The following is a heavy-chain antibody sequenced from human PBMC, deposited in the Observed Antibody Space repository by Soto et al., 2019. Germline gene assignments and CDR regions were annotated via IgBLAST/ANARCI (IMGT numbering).Heavy chain of an antibody. CDR1: GGSISHYY. J-gene: IGHJ5*02. Sequence: SETLSLTCTVSGGSISHYYWSWIRQSPGKGLEWIGHAYYSGSTDYNPSLKSRVTMSVDTSKNQVSLKLNSVTTADTAVYYCARDRSTYGGGGTGEVKENWFDPWGPGTLVTVSS. D-gene: IGHD2-8*01. CDR3: ARDRSTYGGGGTGEVKENWFDP. V-gene: IGHV4-59*01. CDR2: AYYSGST.